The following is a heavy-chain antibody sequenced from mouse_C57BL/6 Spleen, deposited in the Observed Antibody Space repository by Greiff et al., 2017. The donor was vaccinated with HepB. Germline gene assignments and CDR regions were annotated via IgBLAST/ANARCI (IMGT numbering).Heavy chain of an antibody. J-gene: IGHJ4*01. V-gene: IGHV1-4*01. D-gene: IGHD2-1*01. Sequence: VQLQQSGAELVRPGASVKMSCTASGYTFTSYTMPWVKQRPGQGLEWIGYINPSSGYTKYNQKFKAKATLTADNSSSTAYMQLSSLTSEDAAVYYYGSAIYCGNYEDAMDDWGQGTSVTVSS. CDR2: INPSSGYT. CDR1: GYTFTSYT. CDR3: GSAIYCGNYEDAMDD.